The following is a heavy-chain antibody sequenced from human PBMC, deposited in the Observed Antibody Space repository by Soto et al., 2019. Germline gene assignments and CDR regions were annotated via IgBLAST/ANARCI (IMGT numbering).Heavy chain of an antibody. CDR3: ADEPVSITIFGVSGMDV. D-gene: IGHD3-3*02. Sequence: SETLSLTCTVSGGSISSGDYYWSWMRQPPGKGLEWIGYIDYSGSPYCNPFHKSRVTISIDTSTNHFSLNISYVNAEGTAVYYSADEPVSITIFGVSGMDVWGRGTPVTVSS. CDR2: IDYSGSP. CDR1: GGSISSGDYY. J-gene: IGHJ6*02. V-gene: IGHV4-30-4*01.